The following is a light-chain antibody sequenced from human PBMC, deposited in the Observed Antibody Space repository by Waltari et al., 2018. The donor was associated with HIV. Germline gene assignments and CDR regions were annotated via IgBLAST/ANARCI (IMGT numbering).Light chain of an antibody. CDR2: NNN. J-gene: IGLJ3*02. V-gene: IGLV1-44*01. Sequence: QSVLIQPPSASGTPGQRVSISCSGSNSNIGSNTVHWYQYIPGTAPKLLIYNNNQRPSGVPDRFSGSKSGTSASLAISGLQSEDEADYFCEAWADSLNGPVFGGGTKLTVL. CDR3: EAWADSLNGPV. CDR1: NSNIGSNT.